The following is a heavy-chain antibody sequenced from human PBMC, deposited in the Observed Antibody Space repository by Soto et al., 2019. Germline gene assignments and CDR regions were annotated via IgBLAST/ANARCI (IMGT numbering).Heavy chain of an antibody. CDR1: GGSFSGYY. CDR3: ARGTPYSSSSETGRPGTYNWFDP. CDR2: INHSGST. V-gene: IGHV4-34*01. D-gene: IGHD6-6*01. Sequence: SETLSLTCAVYGGSFSGYYWSWIRQPPGKGLEWIGEINHSGSTNYNPSLKSRVTISVDTSKNQFSLKLSSVTAADTAVYYCARGTPYSSSSETGRPGTYNWFDPWGQGTLVTVSS. J-gene: IGHJ5*02.